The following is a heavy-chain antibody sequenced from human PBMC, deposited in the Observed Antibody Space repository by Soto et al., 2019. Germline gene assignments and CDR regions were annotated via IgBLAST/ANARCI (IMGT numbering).Heavy chain of an antibody. Sequence: RRLSCAASGFTFSSYGMHWVRQAPGKGLEWVAVISYDGSNKYYADSVKGRFTISRDNSKNTLYLQMNSLRAEDTAVYYCATFYDSSGFGASGDAFDIWGQGTMVTVSS. J-gene: IGHJ3*02. CDR2: ISYDGSNK. V-gene: IGHV3-30*03. D-gene: IGHD3-22*01. CDR1: GFTFSSYG. CDR3: ATFYDSSGFGASGDAFDI.